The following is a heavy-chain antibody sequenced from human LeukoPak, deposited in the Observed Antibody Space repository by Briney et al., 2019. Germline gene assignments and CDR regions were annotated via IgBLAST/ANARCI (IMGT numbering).Heavy chain of an antibody. D-gene: IGHD6-13*01. Sequence: ASVKVSCKASGYTFTGHYMHWVRQAPGQGLKWMGWIDPHSGGTNYAQKFQGWATMTRDTSISTAYMELSRLRSDDTAVYYCARGWYSNSPYDYWGQGTLVTVSS. CDR1: GYTFTGHY. CDR2: IDPHSGGT. J-gene: IGHJ4*02. V-gene: IGHV1-2*04. CDR3: ARGWYSNSPYDY.